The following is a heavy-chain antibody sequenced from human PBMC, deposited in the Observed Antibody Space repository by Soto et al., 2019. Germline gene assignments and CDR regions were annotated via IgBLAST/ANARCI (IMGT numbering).Heavy chain of an antibody. CDR3: ARHLLERNSYYYGMDV. D-gene: IGHD1-1*01. CDR1: GYSFTSYW. V-gene: IGHV5-10-1*01. Sequence: GESLKISCKGSGYSFTSYWISWVRQMPGKGLEWMGRIDPSDSYTNYSPSFQGHVTISADKSISTAYLQWSSLKASDTAMYYCARHLLERNSYYYGMDVWGQGTTVTVSS. J-gene: IGHJ6*02. CDR2: IDPSDSYT.